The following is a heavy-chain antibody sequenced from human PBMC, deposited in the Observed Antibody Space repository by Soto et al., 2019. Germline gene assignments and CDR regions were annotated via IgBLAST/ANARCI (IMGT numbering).Heavy chain of an antibody. D-gene: IGHD3-22*01. J-gene: IGHJ4*02. CDR1: DFTFSSYG. CDR2: ISYDGSNK. V-gene: IGHV3-30*18. CDR3: AKDTYYHDSSGYYVFDY. Sequence: QVQLVESGGGVVQPGRSLTLSCAASDFTFSSYGIHWVRQAPGKGLEWVAVISYDGSNKQYGDSVKGRFTMSRDNSKNXVHLQMNSLRVEDTAVYYCAKDTYYHDSSGYYVFDYWGQGTLVTVSS.